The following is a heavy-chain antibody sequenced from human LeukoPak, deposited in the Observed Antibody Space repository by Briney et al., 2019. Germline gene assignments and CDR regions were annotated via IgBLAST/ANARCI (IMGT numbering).Heavy chain of an antibody. Sequence: GGSLRLSCAASGFTVSSNYMSWVRQAPGKGLEWVSVIYSGGSTYYADSVKGRFTISRDNSKNTLYLQMNSLRAEDTAVYYCAREVFGGSGSEPTGAFDIWGQGTMVTVSS. D-gene: IGHD1-26*01. CDR3: AREVFGGSGSEPTGAFDI. V-gene: IGHV3-53*01. CDR1: GFTVSSNY. J-gene: IGHJ3*02. CDR2: IYSGGST.